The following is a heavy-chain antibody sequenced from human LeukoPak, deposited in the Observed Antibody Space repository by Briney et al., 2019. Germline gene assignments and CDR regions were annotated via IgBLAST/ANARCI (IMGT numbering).Heavy chain of an antibody. CDR3: ARCLTIFGVVIGVYMDV. J-gene: IGHJ6*03. V-gene: IGHV5-51*01. Sequence: GESLKISCKASGYTFTNYWIGWVRQMPGKGLEWMGIIYPGDSDTRYSPSFQGQVTISADKSISTAYLQWSSLKASDTAMYYCARCLTIFGVVIGVYMDVWGKGTTVTVSS. CDR1: GYTFTNYW. CDR2: IYPGDSDT. D-gene: IGHD3-3*01.